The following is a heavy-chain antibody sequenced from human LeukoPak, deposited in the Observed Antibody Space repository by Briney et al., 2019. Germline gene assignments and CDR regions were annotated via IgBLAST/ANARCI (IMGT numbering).Heavy chain of an antibody. CDR2: IWYDGSNK. CDR3: ARAIRHYDSSGYYEGAFDY. J-gene: IGHJ4*02. Sequence: GGSLRLSCAASGFTFSSYGMHWVRQAPGKGLEWVAVIWYDGSNKYYADSVKGRFTISRDNSKNTPYLQMNSLRAEDTAVYYCARAIRHYDSSGYYEGAFDYWGQGTLVTVSS. D-gene: IGHD3-22*01. CDR1: GFTFSSYG. V-gene: IGHV3-33*01.